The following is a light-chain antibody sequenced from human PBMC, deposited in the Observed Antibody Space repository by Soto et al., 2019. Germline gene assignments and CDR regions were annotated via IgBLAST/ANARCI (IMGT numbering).Light chain of an antibody. CDR3: SSYTSSSALGV. V-gene: IGLV2-14*01. CDR2: EVT. Sequence: QSALTQPASVSGSPGQSITISCTGTSSDIGIFNYVSWYQQHPGKAPKLIIYEVTNRPSGVSDRFSGSKSGSTASLNISGLQVDDEADYYCSSYTSSSALGVFGGGTKLTVL. J-gene: IGLJ3*02. CDR1: SSDIGIFNY.